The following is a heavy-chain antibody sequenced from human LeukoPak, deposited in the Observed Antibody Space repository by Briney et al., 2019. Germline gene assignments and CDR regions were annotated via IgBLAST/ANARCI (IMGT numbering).Heavy chain of an antibody. Sequence: PGGSLRLSCAASEFTFSSYGMHWVRQAPGKGLEWVAVISYDGSNKYYADSVKGRFTISRDNSKNTLYPQMNSLRAEDTAVYYCAKDVSPLRYFDWLPSDWGQGTLVTVSS. CDR1: EFTFSSYG. V-gene: IGHV3-30*18. CDR2: ISYDGSNK. D-gene: IGHD3-9*01. J-gene: IGHJ4*02. CDR3: AKDVSPLRYFDWLPSD.